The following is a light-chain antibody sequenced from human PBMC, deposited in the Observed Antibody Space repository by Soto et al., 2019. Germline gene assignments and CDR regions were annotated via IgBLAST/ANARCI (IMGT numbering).Light chain of an antibody. CDR2: SIS. V-gene: IGLV7-43*01. CDR1: TGAVTSGYY. CDR3: LLYYGGAQV. J-gene: IGLJ3*02. Sequence: QTVVTQEPSLTVSPGETVTVTCASSTGAVTSGYYPNWFQQKPGQAPRPLIYSISNKHSWTPARFSGSLLGDKAALTLSGVQPEDEAEYYCLLYYGGAQVFGGGTKLTVL.